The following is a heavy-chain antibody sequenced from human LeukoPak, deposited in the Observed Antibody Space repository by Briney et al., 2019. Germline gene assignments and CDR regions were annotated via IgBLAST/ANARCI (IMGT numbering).Heavy chain of an antibody. J-gene: IGHJ4*02. D-gene: IGHD1-26*01. CDR1: GESFSGYY. V-gene: IGHV4-34*01. CDR2: VDQSGST. Sequence: PSETLSLTCAVYGESFSGYYWTWIRQPPGKGLEWIGEVDQSGSTTYNPSLKSRVTISADTSKNQFSLKMRSVTAADTAVYYCAREEGSQGGTFDYWGQGTLVTVSS. CDR3: AREEGSQGGTFDY.